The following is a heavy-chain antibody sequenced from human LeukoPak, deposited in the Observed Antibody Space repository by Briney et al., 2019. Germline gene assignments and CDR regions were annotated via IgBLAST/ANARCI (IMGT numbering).Heavy chain of an antibody. CDR1: GYTFTSYG. D-gene: IGHD3-3*01. CDR3: ARAVVTIFGVLYYMDV. V-gene: IGHV1-18*01. CDR2: ISAYNGNT. Sequence: GASVKVSCKASGYTFTSYGISWVRQAPGQGLEWMGWISAYNGNTNYAQKLQGRVTVTTDTSTSTAYMELRSLRSDDTAVYYCARAVVTIFGVLYYMDVWGKGTTVTVSS. J-gene: IGHJ6*03.